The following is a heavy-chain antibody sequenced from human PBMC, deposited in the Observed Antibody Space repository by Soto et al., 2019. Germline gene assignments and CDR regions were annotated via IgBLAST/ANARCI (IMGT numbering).Heavy chain of an antibody. CDR1: GFTFRSYG. Sequence: QEHLVESGGGVVQPGRSLRVSCAASGFTFRSYGIHWVRQAPGKGLEWVAVISYDGSNKYYADSVKGRFTISRDNSKNTVYLQMNSLRAEDTAVYYCAKEADTAIVCDIWGRGTMVTVSS. D-gene: IGHD5-18*01. V-gene: IGHV3-30*18. J-gene: IGHJ3*02. CDR3: AKEADTAIVCDI. CDR2: ISYDGSNK.